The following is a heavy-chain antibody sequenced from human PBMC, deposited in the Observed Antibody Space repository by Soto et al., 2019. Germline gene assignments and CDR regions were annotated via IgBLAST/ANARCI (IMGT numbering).Heavy chain of an antibody. V-gene: IGHV4-59*08. CDR2: VYYSGRT. D-gene: IGHD3-10*02. Sequence: SLTCTVSGGSISSYYWSWIRQPPGKGLEWIGYVYYSGRTNYNPSLKSRVTISVDTSKNQFSLKLSSVTAADTAVYYCARGGDVYNYARAQGIDYWGQGTLVTVAS. J-gene: IGHJ4*02. CDR1: GGSISSYY. CDR3: ARGGDVYNYARAQGIDY.